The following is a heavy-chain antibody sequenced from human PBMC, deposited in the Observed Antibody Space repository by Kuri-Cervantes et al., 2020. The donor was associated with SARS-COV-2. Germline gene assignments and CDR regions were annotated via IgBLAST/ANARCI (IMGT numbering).Heavy chain of an antibody. Sequence: SETLSLTCTVSGGSVSSSSFYWGWIRQPPGKGLEWIGNIYYAQSTYYSPSLKSRVTISVDTSKNQFSLKLSSVTAADTAVYYCARHPSSGWSYYFDYWGQGTLVTVSS. CDR2: IYYAQST. V-gene: IGHV4-39*01. CDR1: GGSVSSSSFY. D-gene: IGHD6-19*01. J-gene: IGHJ4*02. CDR3: ARHPSSGWSYYFDY.